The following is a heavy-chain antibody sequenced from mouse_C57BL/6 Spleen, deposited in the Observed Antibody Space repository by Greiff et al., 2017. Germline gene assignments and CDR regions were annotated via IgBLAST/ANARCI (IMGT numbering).Heavy chain of an antibody. D-gene: IGHD1-1*01. CDR2: INPGSGGT. CDR3: AREDTTRYYYAMDD. Sequence: VQLQQSGAELVRPGTSVKVSCKASGYAFTNYLIAWVKQRPGQGLEWIGVINPGSGGTNYNEKFKGKATLTADKSSSTAYMQLSSLTSEDSAVYFCAREDTTRYYYAMDDWGQGTTVTVSS. CDR1: GYAFTNYL. J-gene: IGHJ4*01. V-gene: IGHV1-54*01.